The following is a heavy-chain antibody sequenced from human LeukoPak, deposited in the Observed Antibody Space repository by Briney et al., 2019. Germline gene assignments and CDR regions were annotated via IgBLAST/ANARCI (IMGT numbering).Heavy chain of an antibody. D-gene: IGHD6-13*01. J-gene: IGHJ6*02. Sequence: GGSLRLSCAASGLTFSSYDMHWVRQAPGKGLEWVAVISYDGSNKYYADSVKGRFTISRDNSKNTLYLQMNSLRAEDTAVYYCARAITGRGYSSSWYYYYYGMDVWGQGTTVTVSS. CDR2: ISYDGSNK. V-gene: IGHV3-30*19. CDR3: ARAITGRGYSSSWYYYYYGMDV. CDR1: GLTFSSYD.